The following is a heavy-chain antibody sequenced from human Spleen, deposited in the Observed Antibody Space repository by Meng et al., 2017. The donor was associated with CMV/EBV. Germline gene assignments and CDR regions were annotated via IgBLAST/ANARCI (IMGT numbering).Heavy chain of an antibody. CDR1: GYTFINYG. CDR3: ARDHSSSGVDH. D-gene: IGHD6-19*01. V-gene: IGHV1-18*01. J-gene: IGHJ4*02. CDR2: ISPYKGNT. Sequence: ASVKVSCKASGYTFINYGISWVRQAPGQGLEWMGWISPYKGNTKYAQKIQGRVTLTTDTSTSTAYMELRSLRSDDTAVYYCARDHSSSGVDHWGQGTLVTVSS.